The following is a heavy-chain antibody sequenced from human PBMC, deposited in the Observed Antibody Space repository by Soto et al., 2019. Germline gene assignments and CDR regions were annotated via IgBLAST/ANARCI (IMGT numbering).Heavy chain of an antibody. V-gene: IGHV4-61*01. D-gene: IGHD2-2*01. Sequence: PSETLSLTCTVSGASVSSGSYYWNWIRQPPGKELEWIGLIYNSGSTNYNPALKSRVTISVDTSKNQFSLKLSSVTAADTAVYYCARLDVVVPAARFDPWGQGTLVTVSS. J-gene: IGHJ5*02. CDR3: ARLDVVVPAARFDP. CDR1: GASVSSGSYY. CDR2: IYNSGST.